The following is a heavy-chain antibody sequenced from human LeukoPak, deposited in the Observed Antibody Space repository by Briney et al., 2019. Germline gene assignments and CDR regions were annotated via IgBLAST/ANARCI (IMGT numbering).Heavy chain of an antibody. CDR1: GFTFSSYA. J-gene: IGHJ3*02. Sequence: GGSLTLSCAASGFTFSSYAMLWLRQAPGKALEGVSAISGSGGSTYYADSVKGRFTISRDNSKNTLYLQMNSLRAEDTAVYYCAKYSSSWSSAFDIWGQGTMVTVSS. CDR2: ISGSGGST. CDR3: AKYSSSWSSAFDI. D-gene: IGHD6-13*01. V-gene: IGHV3-23*01.